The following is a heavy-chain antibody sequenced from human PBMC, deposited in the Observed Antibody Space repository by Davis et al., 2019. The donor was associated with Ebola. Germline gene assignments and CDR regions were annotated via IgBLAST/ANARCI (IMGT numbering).Heavy chain of an antibody. J-gene: IGHJ3*02. CDR1: GGSISSYY. CDR2: IYYSGST. V-gene: IGHV4-59*12. CDR3: ARDRDAFDI. Sequence: MPSETLSLTCTVSGGSISSYYWSWIRQPPGKGLEWFGYIYYSGSTNYNPSLKSRVTISVDTSKNQFSLKLSSVTAADTAVYYCARDRDAFDIWGQGTMVTVSS.